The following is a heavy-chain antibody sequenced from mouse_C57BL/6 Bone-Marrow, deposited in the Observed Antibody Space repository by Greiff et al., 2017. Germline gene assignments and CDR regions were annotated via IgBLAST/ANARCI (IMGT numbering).Heavy chain of an antibody. D-gene: IGHD1-1*01. V-gene: IGHV1-75*01. Sequence: QVQLQQSGPELVKPGASVKISCKASGYTFTDYYLNWVKQRPGQGLEWIGWIFPGNGSTCYNQKFKGKATFTVDKSSSTAYVFLSSLTSEDSAVYFCARLLSGFAYWGQGTLVTVSA. CDR2: IFPGNGST. CDR1: GYTFTDYY. CDR3: ARLLSGFAY. J-gene: IGHJ3*01.